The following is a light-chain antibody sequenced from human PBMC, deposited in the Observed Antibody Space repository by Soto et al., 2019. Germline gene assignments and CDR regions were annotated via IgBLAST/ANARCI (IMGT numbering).Light chain of an antibody. CDR2: LGS. J-gene: IGKJ2*01. Sequence: DIVLTQSPVTLPVTPGEPASISCRSSQDLMHSNGHVYLDWYLQKPGQSPQLLIYLGSNRASGVPARLSGTVSGTGFTLKISKVEAEDVGFYYCMQALETLYTFGQGTKLDIK. CDR3: MQALETLYT. CDR1: QDLMHSNGHVY. V-gene: IGKV2-28*01.